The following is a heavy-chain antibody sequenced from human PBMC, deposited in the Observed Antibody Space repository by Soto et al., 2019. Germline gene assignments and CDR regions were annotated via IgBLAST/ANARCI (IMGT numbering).Heavy chain of an antibody. Sequence: SETLSLTCAVYGGSFSGYYWSWIRQPPGKGLEWIGEINHSGSTNYNPSLKSRVTISVDTSKNQFSLKLSSVTAADTAVYYCARMGGSGWNDYFDYWGQGTLVTVSS. CDR1: GGSFSGYY. CDR3: ARMGGSGWNDYFDY. V-gene: IGHV4-34*01. CDR2: INHSGST. D-gene: IGHD3-10*01. J-gene: IGHJ4*02.